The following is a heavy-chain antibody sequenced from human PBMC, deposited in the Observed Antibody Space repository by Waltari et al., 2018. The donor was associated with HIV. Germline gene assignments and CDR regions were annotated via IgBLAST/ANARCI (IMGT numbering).Heavy chain of an antibody. V-gene: IGHV3-74*01. CDR1: GFTFGSYW. CDR3: AREGASSGSYYFDY. D-gene: IGHD6-19*01. CDR2: INGDGSRT. Sequence: EVQLVESGGGSVQPGGSLRLSCAAPGFTFGSYWIHWVRQAPGKGLVWVSRINGDGSRTNYADSVEGRFTISRDNAKNTLYLQMNSLRAEDTAVYYCAREGASSGSYYFDYWGQGTLVTVSP. J-gene: IGHJ4*02.